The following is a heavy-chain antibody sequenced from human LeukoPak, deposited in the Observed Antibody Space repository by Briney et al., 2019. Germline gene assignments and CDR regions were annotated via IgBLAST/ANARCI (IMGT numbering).Heavy chain of an antibody. Sequence: PGRSLRLSCAASGFTFSSYAMHWVRQAPGKGLEWVAVISYDGSNKYYADSVKGRFTISRDNSKNTLYLQMNSLRAEDTAVYYCARDPYDFWSGYTRRGNWFDPWGQGTLVTVSS. D-gene: IGHD3-3*01. CDR1: GFTFSSYA. V-gene: IGHV3-30*04. CDR3: ARDPYDFWSGYTRRGNWFDP. CDR2: ISYDGSNK. J-gene: IGHJ5*02.